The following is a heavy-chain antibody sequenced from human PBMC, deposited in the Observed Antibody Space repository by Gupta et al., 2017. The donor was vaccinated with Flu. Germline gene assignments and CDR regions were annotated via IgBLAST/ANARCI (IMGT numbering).Heavy chain of an antibody. CDR1: GFTFSSYS. D-gene: IGHD3-10*01. Sequence: EVQLVESGGGLVKPGGSLRLSCAASGFTFSSYSMNWVRQAPGQGLEWVSSISSSSSYIYYADSVKGRFTISRDNAKNSLYLQMNSLRAEDTAVYYCAREFGEMATSSFDYWGQGTLVTVSS. CDR2: ISSSSSYI. J-gene: IGHJ4*02. V-gene: IGHV3-21*01. CDR3: AREFGEMATSSFDY.